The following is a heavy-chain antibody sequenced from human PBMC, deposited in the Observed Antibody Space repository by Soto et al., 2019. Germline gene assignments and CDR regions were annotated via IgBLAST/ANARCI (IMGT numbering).Heavy chain of an antibody. CDR2: IWYDGSNK. Sequence: QVQLVESGGGVVQPGRSLRLSCAASGFTFSSYGMHWVRQAPGKGLEWVAVIWYDGSNKYYADSVKGRFTISRDNSKNTLYLQMNSLRAEDTDVYYCARDLGGSGKYGMDVWGQGTTVTVSS. CDR1: GFTFSSYG. J-gene: IGHJ6*02. V-gene: IGHV3-33*01. CDR3: ARDLGGSGKYGMDV. D-gene: IGHD3-10*01.